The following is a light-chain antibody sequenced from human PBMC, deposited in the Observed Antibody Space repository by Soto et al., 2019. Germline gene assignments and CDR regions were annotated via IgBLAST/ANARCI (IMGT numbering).Light chain of an antibody. CDR3: QQSYSNPT. CDR2: AAS. CDR1: QNIITY. J-gene: IGKJ1*01. Sequence: DVQLTQSPSSLSVFVGDSVTVTCRASQNIITYLHWYHQKPGEAPTLLINAASTLQSGVPSRFTGSGSGTDFSLTINSLRPEDVGTYDGQQSYSNPTFGQGPKVEIK. V-gene: IGKV1-39*01.